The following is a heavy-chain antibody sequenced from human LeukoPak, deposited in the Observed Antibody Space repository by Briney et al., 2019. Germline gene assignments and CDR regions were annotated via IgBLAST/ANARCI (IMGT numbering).Heavy chain of an antibody. Sequence: SQTLSLTCTVSVGSINSGGYYWSWIRQHPGKGLEWIGYIYYSGSTYYNPSLKSRVTISVDTSKNQFSLKLSSVTAADTAVYYCAGERLYDSSGYYYFDYWGQGTLVTVSS. D-gene: IGHD3-22*01. J-gene: IGHJ4*02. CDR1: VGSINSGGYY. V-gene: IGHV4-31*03. CDR3: AGERLYDSSGYYYFDY. CDR2: IYYSGST.